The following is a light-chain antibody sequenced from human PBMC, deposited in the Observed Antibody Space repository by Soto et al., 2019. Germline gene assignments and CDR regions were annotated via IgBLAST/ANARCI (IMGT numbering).Light chain of an antibody. CDR2: TNT. Sequence: QSVLTQPPSASGTPGQRVFISCSGSTSNIGSNTVSWYQQFPGTAPKLLIYTNTQRPSGVPDRFSGSKSGTSASLAISGLQSEDEADYYCAGWDDSVSGPVFGGGTKLTVL. CDR3: AGWDDSVSGPV. CDR1: TSNIGSNT. J-gene: IGLJ3*02. V-gene: IGLV1-44*01.